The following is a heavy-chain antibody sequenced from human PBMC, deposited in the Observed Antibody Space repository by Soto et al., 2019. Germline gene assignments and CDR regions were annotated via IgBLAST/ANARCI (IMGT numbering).Heavy chain of an antibody. V-gene: IGHV4-39*01. Sequence: SETLSLTCTVSGGSVSSSSYYWGWIRQPPGKGLEWIGSIDYSGSTYYNPSLKSRVTISVDTSKNQFSLKLRSVTAADMAVYFCASGYGWFDPWGQGTQVTVSS. J-gene: IGHJ5*02. CDR1: GGSVSSSSYY. CDR2: IDYSGST. CDR3: ASGYGWFDP. D-gene: IGHD2-2*03.